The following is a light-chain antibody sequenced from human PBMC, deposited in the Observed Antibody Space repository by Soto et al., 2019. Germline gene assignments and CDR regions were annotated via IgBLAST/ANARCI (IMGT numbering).Light chain of an antibody. J-gene: IGKJ1*01. V-gene: IGKV2-28*01. CDR2: LGS. CDR3: QQYGT. CDR1: HSLLYSNAYNY. Sequence: IVMTQSQLSLPVTTGEPASMSCRSSHSLLYSNAYNYIDWYLQKPGQSPQLLIYLGSPRASGVPDRFSGSGSGSDFTLTISRLEPEDFAVYYCQQYGTFGQGTKV.